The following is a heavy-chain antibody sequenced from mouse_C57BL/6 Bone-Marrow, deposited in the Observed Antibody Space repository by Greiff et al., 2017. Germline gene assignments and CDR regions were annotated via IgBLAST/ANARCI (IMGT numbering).Heavy chain of an antibody. D-gene: IGHD2-5*01. CDR2: IDPANGNT. CDR1: GFNIKNTY. Sequence: EVQLQQSVAELVRPGASVKLSCTASGFNIKNTYMHWVKQRPEQGLEWIGRIDPANGNTKYAPKFQGKATITADPSSNTAYLQLSSLTSEDAAIYYCASGSNDFAWFADWGQGTLVTVSA. V-gene: IGHV14-3*01. CDR3: ASGSNDFAWFAD. J-gene: IGHJ3*01.